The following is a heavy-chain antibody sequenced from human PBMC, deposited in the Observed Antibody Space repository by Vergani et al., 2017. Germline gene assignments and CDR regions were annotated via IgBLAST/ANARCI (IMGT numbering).Heavy chain of an antibody. CDR3: AGGQYGFDY. Sequence: VQLVQSGAEAKKPGESLKISCKGSGGTFSSYAISWVRQAPGQGLEWMGRIIPIIGIANDAQKFQDRVTITADKSTSTAYMELSSLRSEDTAVYYCAGGQYGFDYWGQGTLVTVSS. CDR2: IIPIIGIA. J-gene: IGHJ4*02. CDR1: GGTFSSYA. D-gene: IGHD2/OR15-2a*01. V-gene: IGHV1-69*09.